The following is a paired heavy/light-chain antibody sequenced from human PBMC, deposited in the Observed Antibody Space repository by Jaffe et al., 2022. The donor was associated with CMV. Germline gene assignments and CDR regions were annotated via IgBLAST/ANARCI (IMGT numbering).Light chain of an antibody. CDR2: DTS. J-gene: IGLJ2*01. Sequence: QAVVTQEPSLTVSPGGTVTLTCGSSTGAVTSGHYPYWFQQKPGQAPRTLIYDTSNKHSWTPARFSGSLLGGKAALTLSGAQPEDEAEYYCLLSYSGARLFGGGTKLTVL. V-gene: IGLV7-46*01. CDR3: LLSYSGARL. CDR1: TGAVTSGHY.
Heavy chain of an antibody. CDR1: GGSISSSNW. CDR2: IYHSGST. CDR3: ARDVYHDYGDYGTYTGLQNDAFDI. V-gene: IGHV4-4*02. J-gene: IGHJ3*02. D-gene: IGHD4-17*01. Sequence: QVQLQESGPGLVKPSGTLSLTCAVSGGSISSSNWWSWVRQPPGKGLEWIGEIYHSGSTNYNPSLKSRVTISVDKSKNQFSLKLSSVTAADTAVYYCARDVYHDYGDYGTYTGLQNDAFDIWGQGTMVTVSS.